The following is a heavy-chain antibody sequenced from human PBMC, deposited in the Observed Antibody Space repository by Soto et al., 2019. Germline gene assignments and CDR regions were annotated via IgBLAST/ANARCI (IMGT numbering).Heavy chain of an antibody. J-gene: IGHJ4*02. CDR2: AYHNGLT. D-gene: IGHD2-21*02. V-gene: IGHV4-4*02. CDR3: ARDAEVTGESDRFDY. CDR1: VDSVTSNVW. Sequence: SETLSLTCAVSVDSVTSNVWWSWVRQPPGKGLEWIGEAYHNGLTDYNPSLKSRVTMSVDTSKNESSLKLTSLTAADTAIYYCARDAEVTGESDRFDYWGQGTLVTVSS.